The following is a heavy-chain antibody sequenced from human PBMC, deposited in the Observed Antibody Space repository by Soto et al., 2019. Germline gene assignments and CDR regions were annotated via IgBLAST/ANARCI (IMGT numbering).Heavy chain of an antibody. CDR1: GYTFTSYG. J-gene: IGHJ3*02. D-gene: IGHD6-19*01. V-gene: IGHV1-46*01. CDR2: INPSGGST. CDR3: ATDWYSSGWYSSAFDI. Sequence: ASVKVSCKASGYTFTSYGISWVRQAPGQGLEWMGIINPSGGSTSYAQKFQGRVTMTRDTSTSTVYMELSSLRSEDTAVYYCATDWYSSGWYSSAFDIWGQGTMVTVSS.